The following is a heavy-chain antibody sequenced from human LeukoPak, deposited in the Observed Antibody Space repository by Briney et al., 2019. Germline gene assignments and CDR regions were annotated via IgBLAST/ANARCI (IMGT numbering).Heavy chain of an antibody. V-gene: IGHV3-23*01. Sequence: GGSLRLSCAASGFAFSTYDMGWVRQAPGKGLEWVSVISGSGGSAYYADSVKGRFTISRDNSKNTLYLQMNSLRAEDTAVYYCALPDCTNGVCSGGFDPWGQGTLVTVSS. CDR3: ALPDCTNGVCSGGFDP. CDR2: ISGSGGSA. J-gene: IGHJ5*02. D-gene: IGHD2-8*01. CDR1: GFAFSTYD.